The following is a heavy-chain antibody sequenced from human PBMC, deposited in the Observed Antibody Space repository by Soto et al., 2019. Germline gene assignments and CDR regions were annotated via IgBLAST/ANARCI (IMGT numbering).Heavy chain of an antibody. Sequence: QVQLQESGPGLVKPSQTLSLTCTVSGGSISSGGYYWSWIRQHPGKGLEWIGYIYYSGGTYYNPSHKSSATITVATSNNQFSLKLSSVTAADTAAYYCAIVKKRIAAAENWFDPWGQGTLVSVSS. CDR3: AIVKKRIAAAENWFDP. CDR2: IYYSGGT. J-gene: IGHJ5*02. V-gene: IGHV4-31*03. D-gene: IGHD6-13*01. CDR1: GGSISSGGYY.